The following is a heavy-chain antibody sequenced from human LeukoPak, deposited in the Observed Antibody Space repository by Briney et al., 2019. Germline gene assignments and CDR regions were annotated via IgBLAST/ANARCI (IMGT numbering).Heavy chain of an antibody. CDR3: AKEVGDGYNSGVEDY. CDR2: IWYDGSNK. D-gene: IGHD5-24*01. V-gene: IGHV3-33*06. Sequence: TGGSLRLSCAASGFTFSSYGMHWVRQAPGKGLEWVAVIWYDGSNKYYADSVKGRFTISRDNSKNTLYLQMNSLRAEDTAVYYCAKEVGDGYNSGVEDYWGQGTLVTVSS. J-gene: IGHJ4*02. CDR1: GFTFSSYG.